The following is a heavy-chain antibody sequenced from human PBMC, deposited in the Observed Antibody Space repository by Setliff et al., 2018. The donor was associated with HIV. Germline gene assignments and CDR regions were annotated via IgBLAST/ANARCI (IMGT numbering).Heavy chain of an antibody. J-gene: IGHJ5*02. CDR3: ARSTVGAGASFP. D-gene: IGHD1-26*01. V-gene: IGHV4-59*11. CDR1: GDSINTHY. CDR2: ISHSGNT. Sequence: SKTLSLTCTVSGDSINTHYWSWIRQPPGKGLEWIGCISHSGNTNFNPSLNSRVTISLDTSKNQFSLRLTSLTAADTAIYYCARSTVGAGASFPWGRGILVTVSS.